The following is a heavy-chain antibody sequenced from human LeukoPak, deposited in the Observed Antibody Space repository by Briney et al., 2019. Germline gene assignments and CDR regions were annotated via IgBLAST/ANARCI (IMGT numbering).Heavy chain of an antibody. Sequence: ASVTVSCKASGYTFTGYYMHWVRQAPGQGLEWMGWINPNSGGTNYAQKFLGRVTMTRDTSISTAYMELSRLRSDDTAVYYCARVGGDIVVVPAATYWNWFDPWGQGTLVTVSS. D-gene: IGHD2-2*01. CDR1: GYTFTGYY. CDR2: INPNSGGT. CDR3: ARVGGDIVVVPAATYWNWFDP. V-gene: IGHV1-2*02. J-gene: IGHJ5*02.